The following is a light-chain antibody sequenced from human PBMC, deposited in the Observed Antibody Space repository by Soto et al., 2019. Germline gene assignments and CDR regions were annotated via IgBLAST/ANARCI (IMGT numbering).Light chain of an antibody. CDR2: SAS. CDR3: QRYGG. CDR1: RPVVRQY. J-gene: IGKJ1*01. Sequence: EIVLTQSPDALSLSPGERVSLSCRASRPVVRQYIAWYHQKPGQAPRLLIYSASSRATGIPDRFSGSGSGTDFTLTISRLEPEDFAVYYCQRYGGFGQGTKVDIK. V-gene: IGKV3-20*01.